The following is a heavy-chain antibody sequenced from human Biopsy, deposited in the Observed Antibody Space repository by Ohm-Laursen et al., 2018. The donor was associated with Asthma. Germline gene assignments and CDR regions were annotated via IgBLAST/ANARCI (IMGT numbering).Heavy chain of an antibody. D-gene: IGHD4-17*01. CDR3: ASDFPKDYVRYNFQF. Sequence: GASVKVSCKISGYSLTDSSMHWVRQAPGQGLEWMGGHDHEEGGTVNARRFQGRVTMTEDTSTDTAYMELSSLGSDDTAVYYCASDFPKDYVRYNFQFWGQGTLVTVSS. J-gene: IGHJ4*02. CDR2: HDHEEGGT. V-gene: IGHV1-24*01. CDR1: GYSLTDSS.